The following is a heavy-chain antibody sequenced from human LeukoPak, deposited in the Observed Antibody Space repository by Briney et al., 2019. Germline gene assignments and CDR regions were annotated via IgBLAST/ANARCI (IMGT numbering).Heavy chain of an antibody. D-gene: IGHD3-22*01. CDR3: CLGADVSGYRALDY. V-gene: IGHV3-66*01. J-gene: IGHJ4*02. CDR2: LYIGGMT. CDR1: GFTVSSTY. Sequence: GGSLRLSCAASGFTVSSTYLSWVRQAPGKGLEWVSVLYIGGMTYYADSVKDRFTISRDNVKNTLYLQMNGLRAEDTAVYYCCLGADVSGYRALDYWGQGTPVTVSS.